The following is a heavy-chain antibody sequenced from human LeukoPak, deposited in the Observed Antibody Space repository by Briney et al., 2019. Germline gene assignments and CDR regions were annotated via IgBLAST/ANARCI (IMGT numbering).Heavy chain of an antibody. V-gene: IGHV3-30*18. CDR2: ISYDGSDK. J-gene: IGHJ4*02. CDR3: AKDLSGGWSLDY. Sequence: GGSLRLSCAASGFTFVIYGMHWVRQAPGKGLEWVTVISYDGSDKYYAASVKGRFTISRDNSKNTLYLEMNSLRAEDTAVYYCAKDLSGGWSLDYWGQGTLVTVSS. D-gene: IGHD6-19*01. CDR1: GFTFVIYG.